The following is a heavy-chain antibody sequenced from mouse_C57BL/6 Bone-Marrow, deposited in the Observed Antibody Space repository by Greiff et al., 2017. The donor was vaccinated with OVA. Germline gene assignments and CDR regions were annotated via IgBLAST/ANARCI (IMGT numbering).Heavy chain of an antibody. CDR2: INPGSGGT. J-gene: IGHJ2*01. D-gene: IGHD3-3*01. CDR1: GYAFTNYL. CDR3: ASGGREYYDC. V-gene: IGHV1-54*01. Sequence: QVQLQQSGAELVRPGTSVKVSCKASGYAFTNYLIEWVKQRPGQGLEWIGVINPGSGGTNYNEKFKGKATLTADKSSSTAYMQLSSLTSEDSAVCFGASGGREYYDCCDRGTALTVTS.